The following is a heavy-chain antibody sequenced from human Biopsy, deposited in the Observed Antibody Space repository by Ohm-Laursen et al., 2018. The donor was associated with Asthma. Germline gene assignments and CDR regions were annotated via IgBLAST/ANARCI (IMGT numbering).Heavy chain of an antibody. V-gene: IGHV1-46*01. CDR2: INPSGGST. CDR1: GYTFTSYY. J-gene: IGHJ4*02. Sequence: SLKVSCKTSGYTFTSYYMHWVRQAPGQGLVWMGIINPSGGSTSYAQKFQGRVTMTRDTSTSTVYMELSSLRSEDTAVYYCARAGALIVGATMGYWGQGTLVTVSS. CDR3: ARAGALIVGATMGY. D-gene: IGHD1-26*01.